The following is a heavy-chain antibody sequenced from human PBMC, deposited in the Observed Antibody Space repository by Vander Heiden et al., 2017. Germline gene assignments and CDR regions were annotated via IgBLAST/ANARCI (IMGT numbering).Heavy chain of an antibody. J-gene: IGHJ6*02. CDR3: ARDGREHGMDV. CDR2: IWYDGSNK. Sequence: QVQLVESGGGVVQPGRSLRPSCAESGFTFSSYGLHWVRQAPGKGLEWVAVIWYDGSNKYYADSVKGRFTISRDNSKNTLYLQMNSLRAEDTAVYYCARDGREHGMDVWGQGTTVTVSS. CDR1: GFTFSSYG. V-gene: IGHV3-33*01.